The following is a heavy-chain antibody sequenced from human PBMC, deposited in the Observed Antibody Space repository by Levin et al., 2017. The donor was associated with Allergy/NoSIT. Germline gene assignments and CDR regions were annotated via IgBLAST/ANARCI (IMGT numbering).Heavy chain of an antibody. CDR1: GFTFSSYA. CDR2: ISYDGSNE. Sequence: GGSLRLSCAASGFTFSSYAMHWVRQAPGKGLEWVAFISYDGSNENYAASVKGRFTISRDKSKNTLYLQMNSLRAEDTAVYYCARDTIGGVASWFDPWGQGTLVTVAS. V-gene: IGHV3-30-3*01. CDR3: ARDTIGGVASWFDP. J-gene: IGHJ5*02. D-gene: IGHD2-8*02.